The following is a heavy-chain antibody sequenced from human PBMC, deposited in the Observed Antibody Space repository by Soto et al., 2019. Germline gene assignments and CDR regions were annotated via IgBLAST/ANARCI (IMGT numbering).Heavy chain of an antibody. CDR1: GFTFSSYS. J-gene: IGHJ5*02. V-gene: IGHV3-21*01. D-gene: IGHD3-3*01. CDR2: ISSSSSYI. Sequence: EVQLVESGGGLVKPGGSLRLSCAASGFTFSSYSMNWVRQAPGKGLEWVSSISSSSSYIYYADSVKGRFTISRDNAKNSLYLQMNSLRAEDTAVYYCARMTWSGYSLWFDPRGQGTLVTVSS. CDR3: ARMTWSGYSLWFDP.